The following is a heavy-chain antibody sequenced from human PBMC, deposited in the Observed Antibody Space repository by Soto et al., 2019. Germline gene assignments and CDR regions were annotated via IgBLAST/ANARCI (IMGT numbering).Heavy chain of an antibody. CDR3: AREGLTGTIGLYYYYGMDV. CDR2: IYYSGST. CDR1: GGSISSSY. V-gene: IGHV4-59*13. Sequence: GHLPEWGPGLVKLSETLPLTCTVSGGSISSSYWSWIGQPPGKGLEWIGYIYYSGSTNYNPSLKSRVTISVDTSKNQFSLKLSSVTAADTAVYYCAREGLTGTIGLYYYYGMDVWGQGTTVTVSS. J-gene: IGHJ6*02. D-gene: IGHD1-7*01.